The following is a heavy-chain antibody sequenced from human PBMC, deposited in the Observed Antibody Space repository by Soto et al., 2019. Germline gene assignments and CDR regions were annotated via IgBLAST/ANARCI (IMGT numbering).Heavy chain of an antibody. CDR2: ISGSGGST. Sequence: PGGSLRLSCAASGFTFSSYAMSWVRQAPGKGLEWVSAISGSGGSTYYADSVKGRFTTSRDNSKNTLYLQMNSLRAEDTAVYYCAAMSREYYYYGMDVWGQGTTVTVSS. CDR3: AAMSREYYYYGMDV. J-gene: IGHJ6*02. V-gene: IGHV3-23*01. CDR1: GFTFSSYA. D-gene: IGHD1-26*01.